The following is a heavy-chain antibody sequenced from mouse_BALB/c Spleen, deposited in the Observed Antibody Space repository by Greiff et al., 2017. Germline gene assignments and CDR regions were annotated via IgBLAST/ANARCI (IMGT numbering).Heavy chain of an antibody. Sequence: QVQLKESGPGLVAPSQSLSITCTVSGFSLTGYGVNWVRQPPGKGLEWLGMIWGDGSTDYNSALKSRLSISKDNSKSQVFLKMNSLQTDDTAWYYCARGGAYYRYDGIFDYWGQGTTLTVSS. CDR2: IWGDGST. CDR3: ARGGAYYRYDGIFDY. J-gene: IGHJ2*01. CDR1: GFSLTGYG. D-gene: IGHD2-14*01. V-gene: IGHV2-6-7*01.